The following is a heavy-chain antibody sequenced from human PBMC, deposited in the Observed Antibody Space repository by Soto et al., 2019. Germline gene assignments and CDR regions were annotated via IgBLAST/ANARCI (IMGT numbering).Heavy chain of an antibody. D-gene: IGHD3-10*01. V-gene: IGHV4-39*01. CDR3: ARAERFPRSWFDP. J-gene: IGHJ5*02. Sequence: SETLSLTCTVSGSSINSSGYYWGWIRQPPGKGLEWIGSMFYGASTYYNPSLKSRVTVSVDTSKNQFSLNLRSVTAADTAIYFCARAERFPRSWFDPWGQGTQVTVSS. CDR1: GSSINSSGYY. CDR2: MFYGAST.